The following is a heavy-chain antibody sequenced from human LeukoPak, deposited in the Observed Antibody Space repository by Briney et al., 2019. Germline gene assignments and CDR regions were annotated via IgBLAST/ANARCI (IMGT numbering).Heavy chain of an antibody. CDR3: ARSFLTNSMDF. V-gene: IGHV3-30-3*01. D-gene: IGHD2/OR15-2a*01. CDR2: ISNDGNNK. CDR1: GFTFSTYI. J-gene: IGHJ6*01. Sequence: GGSLRLSCLGSGFTFSTYIMHWVRQAPGKGLEWVASISNDGNNKFYGDSMKGRFTISRDNARNTVYLQTDSLRAEDTAVFFCARSFLTNSMDFWGQGTMVIVSS.